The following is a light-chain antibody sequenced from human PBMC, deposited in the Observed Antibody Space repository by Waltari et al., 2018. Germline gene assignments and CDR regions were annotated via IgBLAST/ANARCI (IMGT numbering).Light chain of an antibody. CDR3: SSYAGSNNLL. V-gene: IGLV2-8*01. CDR2: EYS. Sequence: QSALTHTPSASGSPGQSVPISCTGTSSNVGGTSDVSWYQQHPGKAPKLIIYEYSKLPSGVADRFSGSKSGNTASLTVSGLQAEDEADYYCSSYAGSNNLLFGGGTKLTVL. CDR1: SSNVGGTSD. J-gene: IGLJ3*02.